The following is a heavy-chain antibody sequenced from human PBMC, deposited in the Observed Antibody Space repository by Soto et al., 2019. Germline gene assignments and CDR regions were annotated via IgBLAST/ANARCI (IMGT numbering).Heavy chain of an antibody. J-gene: IGHJ4*02. CDR2: IYPYNGNT. Sequence: QVQLVQSGAEVRNPGASVKVSCKSSGYTFINHGIFWVRQAPGQGLEWMAWIYPYNGNTNYAQKFLGRVTLTTDPSTSTAEMDSRILTTADRAIYYCDSDLTGAAGGGYCSQGTLVTVSS. D-gene: IGHD1-1*01. CDR1: GYTFINHG. CDR3: DSDLTGAAGGGY. V-gene: IGHV1-18*01.